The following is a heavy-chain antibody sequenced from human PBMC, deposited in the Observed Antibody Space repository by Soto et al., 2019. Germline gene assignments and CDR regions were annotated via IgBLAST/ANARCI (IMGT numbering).Heavy chain of an antibody. CDR1: GFTFSSYG. Sequence: GGSLRLSCVASGFTFSSYGMHWVRQAPGKGLEWVALISFDGNNKYYADSVKGRFTISRDDSKNTMFLHMNTLRAEDTAVYYCAKNTHYYDTNGYYPFDHWGQGTLVTVSS. CDR3: AKNTHYYDTNGYYPFDH. CDR2: ISFDGNNK. D-gene: IGHD3-22*01. J-gene: IGHJ4*02. V-gene: IGHV3-30*18.